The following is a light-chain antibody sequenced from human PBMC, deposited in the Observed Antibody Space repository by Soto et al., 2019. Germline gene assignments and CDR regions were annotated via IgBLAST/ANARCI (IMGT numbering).Light chain of an antibody. CDR3: QQYNTYPRT. Sequence: DIQMTQSPATLSASVGDRITITCRASQSISSWLAWFQQKPGKAPNPLIYDAATFESGVPSRFSGSGSGTELTLTISSLQPEDFATYYCQQYNTYPRTFGQGTKVEIK. CDR2: DAA. CDR1: QSISSW. V-gene: IGKV1-5*01. J-gene: IGKJ1*01.